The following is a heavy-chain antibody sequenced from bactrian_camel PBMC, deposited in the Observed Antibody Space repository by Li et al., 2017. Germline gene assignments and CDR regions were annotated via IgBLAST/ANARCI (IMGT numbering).Heavy chain of an antibody. Sequence: QLVESGGASVQAGGSLRVSCAVSGATWNIGYMAWFRQVPGKERVGLATIRSDGYPCYAPSVKGRFTISEDNAKNMVYLQVNSLKPEDTAVYYCAAAPIKRGSRRQLYGDTDFNYWGQGTQVTVS. CDR3: AAAPIKRGSRRQLYGDTDFNY. D-gene: IGHD6*01. CDR2: IRSDGYP. J-gene: IGHJ4*01. CDR1: GATWNIGY. V-gene: IGHV3S53*01.